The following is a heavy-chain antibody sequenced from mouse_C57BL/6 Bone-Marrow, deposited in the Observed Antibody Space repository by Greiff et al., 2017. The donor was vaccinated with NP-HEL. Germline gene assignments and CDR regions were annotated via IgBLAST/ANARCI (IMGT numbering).Heavy chain of an antibody. CDR2: FHPYNDDT. V-gene: IGHV1-47*01. J-gene: IGHJ3*01. CDR1: GYTFTTYP. CDR3: ARRYYGSSYTFAY. D-gene: IGHD1-1*01. Sequence: VKLQESGAELVKPGASVKMSCKASGYTFTTYPIEWMKQNHGKSLEWIGNFHPYNDDTKYNEKFKGKATLTVEKSSSTVYLELSRLTSDDSAVYYCARRYYGSSYTFAYWGQGTLVTVSA.